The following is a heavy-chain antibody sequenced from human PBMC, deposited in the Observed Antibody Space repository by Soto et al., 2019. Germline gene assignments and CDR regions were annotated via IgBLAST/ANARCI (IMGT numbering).Heavy chain of an antibody. J-gene: IGHJ3*02. V-gene: IGHV3-35*01. CDR2: VSWNGSRT. D-gene: IGHD3-22*01. CDR1: GFTFSNSD. CDR3: VRRAYYDSSGYYSEVRGGGFDI. Sequence: PGGSLRLSCAACGFTFSNSDMNWVHQAPGKXLEWVSGVSWNGSRTHYADSVKGRFIISRDNSRNTLYLQTNSLRAEDTAVNYCVRRAYYDSSGYYSEVRGGGFDIWGQGTSVTVS.